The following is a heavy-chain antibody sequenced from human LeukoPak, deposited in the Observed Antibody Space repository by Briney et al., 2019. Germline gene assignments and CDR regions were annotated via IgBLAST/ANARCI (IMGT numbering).Heavy chain of an antibody. CDR2: ISVRSNYI. CDR3: VRLRRNSDTSGFYYYYDF. V-gene: IGHV3-21*01. CDR1: GYTFSSYS. J-gene: IGHJ4*02. Sequence: KAGGSLRLSCVASGYTFSSYSINWVRKAPGKGLEWVSSISVRSNYIYYADSVRGRFSISRDDARDSLYLQMNSLRAEDTAVYYCVRLRRNSDTSGFYYYYDFWGQGTLVTVSS. D-gene: IGHD3-22*01.